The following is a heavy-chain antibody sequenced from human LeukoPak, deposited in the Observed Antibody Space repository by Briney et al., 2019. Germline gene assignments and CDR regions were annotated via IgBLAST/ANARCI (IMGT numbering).Heavy chain of an antibody. J-gene: IGHJ4*02. CDR1: GGSIRSSYYY. D-gene: IGHD4-11*01. V-gene: IGHV4-39*07. CDR3: ARADSNYSFDY. Sequence: SETLSLTCTVSGGSIRSSYYYWGWIRQPPGKGLEWIGSIYDSGSTYYNPSLKSRVTISVDRSKNQFSLKLSSVTAADTAVYYCARADSNYSFDYWGQGTLVTVSS. CDR2: IYDSGST.